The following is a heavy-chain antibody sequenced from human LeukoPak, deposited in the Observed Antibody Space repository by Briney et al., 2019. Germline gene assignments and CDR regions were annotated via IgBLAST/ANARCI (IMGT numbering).Heavy chain of an antibody. Sequence: GGSLRLSCAASGFTFSNYGMHWVRQAPGKGLEWVTFIRYDGSNKYYADSVKGRFTISRDNSKNTLFLQMNSLRAEDTAVYYCAKDSGSGSYYSQDYWGQGTLVTVSS. CDR1: GFTFSNYG. V-gene: IGHV3-30*02. J-gene: IGHJ4*02. CDR2: IRYDGSNK. D-gene: IGHD3-10*01. CDR3: AKDSGSGSYYSQDY.